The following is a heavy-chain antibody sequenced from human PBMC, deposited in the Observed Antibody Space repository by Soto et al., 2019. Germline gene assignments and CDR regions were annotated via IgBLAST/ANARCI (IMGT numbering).Heavy chain of an antibody. CDR1: GYTFTGYY. CDR3: ARERGSSIADRRQFDY. V-gene: IGHV1-2*02. D-gene: IGHD6-6*01. J-gene: IGHJ4*02. Sequence: ASVKVSCKASGYTFTGYYMHWVRQAPGQGLEWMGWINPNSGGTNYAQKFQGRVTMTRDTSISTAYMELSRLRSDDTAVYYCARERGSSIADRRQFDYWGQGTLVTVSS. CDR2: INPNSGGT.